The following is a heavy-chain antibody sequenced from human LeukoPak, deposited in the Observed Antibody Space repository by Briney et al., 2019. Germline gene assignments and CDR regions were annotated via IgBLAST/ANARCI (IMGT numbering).Heavy chain of an antibody. CDR1: GFTFSSYA. J-gene: IGHJ4*02. V-gene: IGHV3-23*01. CDR3: AKDRAYYGGNSLDY. Sequence: GGSLRLSCAASGFTFSSYAMSWVRQAPGKGLEWVSAFSGSGGSTYYADSVKGRFTISRDDSKNTLYLQMNSLRAEDTAVYYCAKDRAYYGGNSLDYWGQGTLVTVSS. CDR2: FSGSGGST. D-gene: IGHD4-23*01.